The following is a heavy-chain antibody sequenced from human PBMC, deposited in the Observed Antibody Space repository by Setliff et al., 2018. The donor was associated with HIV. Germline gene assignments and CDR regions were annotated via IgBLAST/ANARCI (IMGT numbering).Heavy chain of an antibody. CDR1: GGSFSSYY. CDR2: INHSGST. D-gene: IGHD6-19*01. CDR3: ARVPGYSSGTSYMDV. Sequence: SETLSLTCAVYGGSFSSYYWSWIRQPPGKGLEWIGEINHSGSTNYNPSLKSRVTISVDTSKYQFSLKLRSVTAADRAVYYCARVPGYSSGTSYMDVWGKGTTVTVSS. J-gene: IGHJ6*03. V-gene: IGHV4-34*01.